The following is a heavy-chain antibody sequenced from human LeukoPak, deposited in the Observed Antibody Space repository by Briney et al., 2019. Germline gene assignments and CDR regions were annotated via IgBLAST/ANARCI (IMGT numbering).Heavy chain of an antibody. V-gene: IGHV3-7*01. Sequence: QTGGSLRLSCAASGFTFSSYWMSWVRQAPGKGLEWVANIKQDGSDIDYVDSVKGRFTISRDNAQNSLSLQMNSLRAEDTGVYYCARSGDGSRDYFDYWGQGTLVTVSS. CDR3: ARSGDGSRDYFDY. D-gene: IGHD3-10*01. J-gene: IGHJ4*02. CDR2: IKQDGSDI. CDR1: GFTFSSYW.